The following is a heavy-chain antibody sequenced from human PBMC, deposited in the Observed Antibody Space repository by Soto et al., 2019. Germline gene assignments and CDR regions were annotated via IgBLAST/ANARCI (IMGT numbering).Heavy chain of an antibody. D-gene: IGHD4-17*01. V-gene: IGHV4-39*01. CDR1: GGSIISDDYY. CDR2: IFYSGSA. Sequence: SETLSLTCSVSGGSIISDDYYWAWIRQPPGKGLEWIGSIFYSGSAYYNPSLKSRVTISVDTSKNHFSLELRSVTAADTALYYCARQDTTVTTPWFDPWGQGTLVTVSS. CDR3: ARQDTTVTTPWFDP. J-gene: IGHJ5*02.